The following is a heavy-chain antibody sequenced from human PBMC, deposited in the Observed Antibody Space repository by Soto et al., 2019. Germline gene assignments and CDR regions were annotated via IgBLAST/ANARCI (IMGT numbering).Heavy chain of an antibody. J-gene: IGHJ6*02. CDR3: ARDRLSPYDFMTGYRFFFMYV. Sequence: EVQLVESGGGFVQPGGSLRLSCAASGFTFSTYEMNWVRQAPGKRLAWVSYISSSGVSTIYYADSVKGRFTISKDNARNLLYLQMTSLRAEDTSVYYCARDRLSPYDFMTGYRFFFMYVWGQGHTVTVSS. D-gene: IGHD3-9*01. V-gene: IGHV3-48*03. CDR2: ISSSGVSTI. CDR1: GFTFSTYE.